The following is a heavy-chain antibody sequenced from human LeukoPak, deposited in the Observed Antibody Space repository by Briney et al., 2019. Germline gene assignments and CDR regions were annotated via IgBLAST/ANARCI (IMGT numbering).Heavy chain of an antibody. D-gene: IGHD6-13*01. CDR1: GFTFSSYS. CDR3: AGGPSMWDSSSWYEGFDY. J-gene: IGHJ4*02. CDR2: ISSSSSYI. V-gene: IGHV3-21*01. Sequence: SGGSLRLSCAASGFTFSSYSMNWVRQAPGKGLEWVSSISSSSSYIYYADSVKGRFTISRDNAKNSLYLQMNSLRAEDTAVYYCAGGPSMWDSSSWYEGFDYWGQGTLVTVSS.